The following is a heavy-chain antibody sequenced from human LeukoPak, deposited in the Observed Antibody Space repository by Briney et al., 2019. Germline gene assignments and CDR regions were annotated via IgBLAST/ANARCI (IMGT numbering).Heavy chain of an antibody. Sequence: ASVKVSRKASGYTFTNYAMHWVRQAPGQRLEWMGWINAGNGNTKYSQKFQGRVTITRDTSASTAYMELSSLRSEDTAVYYCARDRYSSSWYPDAFDIWGQGTMVTVSS. CDR1: GYTFTNYA. D-gene: IGHD6-13*01. CDR3: ARDRYSSSWYPDAFDI. J-gene: IGHJ3*02. V-gene: IGHV1-3*01. CDR2: INAGNGNT.